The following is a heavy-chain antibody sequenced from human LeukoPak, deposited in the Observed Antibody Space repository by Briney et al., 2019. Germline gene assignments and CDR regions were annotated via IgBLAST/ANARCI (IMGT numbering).Heavy chain of an antibody. CDR3: AGESFDI. J-gene: IGHJ3*02. CDR2: ISKDGSNK. CDR1: GFSFSSYA. Sequence: AGGSLRLSCAASGFSFSSYAMGWVRQAPGKGLEWVAVISKDGSNKNSADSVKGRFTISRDNSKNTLYLQMDSLRADDTAVYYCAGESFDIWGQGTMVTVSS. V-gene: IGHV3-30*04.